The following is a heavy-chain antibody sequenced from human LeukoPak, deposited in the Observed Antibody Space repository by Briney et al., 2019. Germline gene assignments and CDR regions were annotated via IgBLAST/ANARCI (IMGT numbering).Heavy chain of an antibody. D-gene: IGHD6-6*01. CDR1: GGTFSSYA. CDR3: ARDRGQLVRALYGMDV. J-gene: IGHJ6*02. CDR2: IIPIFGTP. V-gene: IGHV1-69*13. Sequence: ASVKVSCKASGGTFSSYAISWVRRAPGQGLEWMGGIIPIFGTPNYAQKFQGRVTITADESTSTAYMELSSLRSDDTAVYYCARDRGQLVRALYGMDVWGQGTTVTVSS.